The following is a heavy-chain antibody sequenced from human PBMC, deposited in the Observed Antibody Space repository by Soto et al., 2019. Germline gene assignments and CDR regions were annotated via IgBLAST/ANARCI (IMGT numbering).Heavy chain of an antibody. Sequence: GGSLRLSCAASGFTFSGSAMHWVRQASGKGLEWVGRIRSKANSYATAYAASVKGRFTMSRDDSKNTAYLQMNSLKTEDTAVYYCTRHGNCTNGVCVDYWGQGTLVTVSS. D-gene: IGHD2-8*01. CDR1: GFTFSGSA. CDR2: IRSKANSYAT. V-gene: IGHV3-73*01. CDR3: TRHGNCTNGVCVDY. J-gene: IGHJ4*02.